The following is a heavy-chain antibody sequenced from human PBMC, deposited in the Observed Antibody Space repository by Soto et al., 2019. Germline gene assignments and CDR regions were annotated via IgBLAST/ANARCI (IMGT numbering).Heavy chain of an antibody. J-gene: IGHJ4*02. CDR3: ARHHCTNGVCYTLSGLDY. Sequence: SETLSLTCTVSGGSISSFYWSWIRQPPGKGLEWIGYIYYSGSTNYNPSLKGRVTLSLDTSRNQFSLKLSSVTAADTAVYYCARHHCTNGVCYTLSGLDYWGQGTQVTVSS. D-gene: IGHD2-8*01. V-gene: IGHV4-59*08. CDR1: GGSISSFY. CDR2: IYYSGST.